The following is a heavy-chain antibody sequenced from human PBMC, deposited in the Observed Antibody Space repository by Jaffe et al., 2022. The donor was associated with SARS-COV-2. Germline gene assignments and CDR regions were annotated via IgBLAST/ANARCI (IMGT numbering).Heavy chain of an antibody. CDR1: GFTFSSYA. V-gene: IGHV3-30-3*01. CDR2: ISYDGSNK. CDR3: ASSGSYSPGFDY. Sequence: QVQLVESGGGVVQPGRSLRLSCAASGFTFSSYAMHWVRQAPGKGLEWVAVISYDGSNKYYADSVKGRFTISRDNSKNTLYLQMNSLRAEDTAVYYCASSGSYSPGFDYWGQGTLVTVSS. J-gene: IGHJ4*02. D-gene: IGHD1-26*01.